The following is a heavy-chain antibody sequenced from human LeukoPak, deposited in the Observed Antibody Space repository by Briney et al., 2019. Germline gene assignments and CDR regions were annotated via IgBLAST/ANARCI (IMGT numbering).Heavy chain of an antibody. J-gene: IGHJ3*02. D-gene: IGHD2-15*01. CDR1: GGFISTYY. CDR2: IYYSGST. Sequence: SETLSLTCTVSGGFISTYYWNWIRQPPGKGLEWIGYIYYSGSTKYNPSLKSRVTISLDTYKNQFSLKLSSVTAADTAVHYCAKGLLDPRHDRYDIWGQGTMVTVSS. V-gene: IGHV4-59*01. CDR3: AKGLLDPRHDRYDI.